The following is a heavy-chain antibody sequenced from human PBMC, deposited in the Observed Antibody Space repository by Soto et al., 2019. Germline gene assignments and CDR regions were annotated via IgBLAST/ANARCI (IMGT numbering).Heavy chain of an antibody. CDR1: GGSFSGYF. J-gene: IGHJ4*02. Sequence: QVELQQWGAGLLKPSETLSLTCAVSGGSFSGYFWTWIRQPPGKGLEWIGEINHRGNTDENPSLKSRVTISVDTSKNQFSLKLSSLTAADTAVYYCARGRRPNRYNDFWSGDNKLDYWGQGTLVTVSS. V-gene: IGHV4-34*02. CDR2: INHRGNT. CDR3: ARGRRPNRYNDFWSGDNKLDY. D-gene: IGHD3-3*01.